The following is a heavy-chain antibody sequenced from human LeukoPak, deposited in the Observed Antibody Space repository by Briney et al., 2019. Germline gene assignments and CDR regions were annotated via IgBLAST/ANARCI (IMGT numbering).Heavy chain of an antibody. CDR3: ADLGHNDY. D-gene: IGHD3-10*01. J-gene: IGHJ4*02. CDR2: INPSGGST. V-gene: IGHV1-46*01. CDR1: GYSFTIYY. Sequence: GASVNVSFKASGYSFTIYYMHWVRQAPGQGLEWMGIINPSGGSTSYAQKFQGRVTMTRDTSTSTVYMELSSLRSEDTAVYYCADLGHNDYWGQGTLVTVSS.